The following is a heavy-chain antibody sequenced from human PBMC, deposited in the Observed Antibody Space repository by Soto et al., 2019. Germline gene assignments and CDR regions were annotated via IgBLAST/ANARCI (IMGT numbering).Heavy chain of an antibody. CDR2: IYYSGST. J-gene: IGHJ4*02. Sequence: SETLSLTCTVSGGSISSGGYYWSWIRQHPGKGLEWIGYIYYSGSTYYNPSLKSRVTISVDTSKNQFSLKLSSVTAADTAVYYCARACPGDRNYDFWSGPINYYFDYWGQGTLVTVSS. CDR1: GGSISSGGYY. V-gene: IGHV4-31*03. CDR3: ARACPGDRNYDFWSGPINYYFDY. D-gene: IGHD3-3*01.